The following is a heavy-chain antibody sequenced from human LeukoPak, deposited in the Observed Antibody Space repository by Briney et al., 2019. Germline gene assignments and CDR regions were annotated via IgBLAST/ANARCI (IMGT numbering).Heavy chain of an antibody. CDR3: ARGRYYYGSWYMDV. D-gene: IGHD3-10*01. CDR2: ISSSGTVI. CDR1: EFTFSDYH. V-gene: IGHV3-11*01. J-gene: IGHJ6*02. Sequence: GGSLRLSCAASEFTFSDYHMNWIRQAPGKGLEWVSYISSSGTVIYYADSVKGRFTISRDNAKNSLYLQMNSLRAEDTVVYYCARGRYYYGSWYMDVWGQGTTVTGSS.